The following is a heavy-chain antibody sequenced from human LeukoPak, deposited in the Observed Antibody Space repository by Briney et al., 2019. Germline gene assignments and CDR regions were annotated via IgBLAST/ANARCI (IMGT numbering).Heavy chain of an antibody. CDR1: GCSISLGGYS. CDR2: IYHSGST. V-gene: IGHV4-30-2*01. CDR3: AREDGSGSYGY. D-gene: IGHD3-10*01. J-gene: IGHJ4*02. Sequence: PSETLSLSFALPGCSISLGGYSVSLILLPSGKGLEWIGYIYHSGSTYYNPSLKSRVTISVDRSKNQFSLKLSSVTAADTAVYYCAREDGSGSYGYWGQGTLVTVSS.